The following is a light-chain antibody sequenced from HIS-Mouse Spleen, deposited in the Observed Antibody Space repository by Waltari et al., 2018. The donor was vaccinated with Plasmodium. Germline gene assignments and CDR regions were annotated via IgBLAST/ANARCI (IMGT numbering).Light chain of an antibody. Sequence: SYELTQPPSVSVSPGQTARITCSGDALPKKYAYWYQQKSGQAPVLVIYEASKRPSGIPDRFSGSSSGTMATLTISGAQVEDEADYYCYSTDSSGNHRVFGGGTKLTVL. V-gene: IGLV3-10*01. CDR1: ALPKKY. J-gene: IGLJ3*02. CDR3: YSTDSSGNHRV. CDR2: EAS.